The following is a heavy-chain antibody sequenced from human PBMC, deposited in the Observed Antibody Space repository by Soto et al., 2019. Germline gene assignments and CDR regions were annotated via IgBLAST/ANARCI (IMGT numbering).Heavy chain of an antibody. CDR1: GFTFSDYY. Sequence: GSLRLSCAASGFTFSDYYMSWIRQAPGKGLEWVSYISSSSSYTNYADSVKGRFTISRDNAKNSLYLQMNSLRAEDTAVYYCARAVYSGSYHLDYWGQGTLVTVSS. V-gene: IGHV3-11*06. CDR3: ARAVYSGSYHLDY. D-gene: IGHD1-26*01. J-gene: IGHJ4*02. CDR2: ISSSSSYT.